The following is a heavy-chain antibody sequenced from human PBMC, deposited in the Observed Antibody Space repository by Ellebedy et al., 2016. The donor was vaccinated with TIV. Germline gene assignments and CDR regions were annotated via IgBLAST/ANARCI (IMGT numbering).Heavy chain of an antibody. V-gene: IGHV3-30-3*01. CDR3: TRGRMFAMDV. J-gene: IGHJ6*02. Sequence: GESLKISCAASGFTFSSYVMHWVRQAPGKGLEWVALISFDGTSKYYADSVKGRITISRDNSGKTLFLQMNSLRVEDTAVYYCTRGRMFAMDVWGQGTTVLVSS. CDR1: GFTFSSYV. D-gene: IGHD3-10*02. CDR2: ISFDGTSK.